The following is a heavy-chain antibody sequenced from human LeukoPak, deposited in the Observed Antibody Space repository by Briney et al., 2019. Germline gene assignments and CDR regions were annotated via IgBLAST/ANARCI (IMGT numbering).Heavy chain of an antibody. CDR1: GGSISSYY. CDR2: ISYSGST. D-gene: IGHD3-10*01. CDR3: ARARFGEHFDY. V-gene: IGHV4-59*01. Sequence: PSETLSLTCTVSGGSISSYYWSWIRQPPGKGLEWIGYISYSGSTNYNPSLKSRVTISVDTSKNQFSLKLSSVTAADTAVYYCARARFGEHFDYWGQGTLVTVSS. J-gene: IGHJ4*02.